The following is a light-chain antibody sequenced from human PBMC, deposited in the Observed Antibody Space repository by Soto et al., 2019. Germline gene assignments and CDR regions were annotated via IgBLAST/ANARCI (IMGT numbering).Light chain of an antibody. V-gene: IGLV2-14*03. CDR1: SSDVGAYKY. CDR2: GVS. CDR3: SSFTGTTTLDV. Sequence: QSALTQPASVSGSPGQSITISCTGTSSDVGAYKYVSWYQQHPGKVPKLIIYGVSNRPSGVSNRFSGSKSGNTAFLTISGLRPADEADYYCSSFTGTTTLDVFGTGTKVTVL. J-gene: IGLJ1*01.